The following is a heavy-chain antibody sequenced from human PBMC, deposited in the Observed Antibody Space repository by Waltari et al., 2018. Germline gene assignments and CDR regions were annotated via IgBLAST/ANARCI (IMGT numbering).Heavy chain of an antibody. Sequence: EVQLLESGGGLVQPGGSLRLSCAASGFTFSSYAMSWFRQATGKGLEWVSAISGSGGSTYYADSVKGRFTISRDNSKNTLYLQMNSLRAEDTAVYYCAKTAGDYYYYYYMDVWGKGTTVTVSS. CDR2: ISGSGGST. J-gene: IGHJ6*03. CDR3: AKTAGDYYYYYYMDV. D-gene: IGHD2-21*02. V-gene: IGHV3-23*01. CDR1: GFTFSSYA.